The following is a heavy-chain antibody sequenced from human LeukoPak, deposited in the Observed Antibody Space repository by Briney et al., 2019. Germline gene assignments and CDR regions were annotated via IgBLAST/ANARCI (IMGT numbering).Heavy chain of an antibody. V-gene: IGHV3-33*03. J-gene: IGHJ5*02. Sequence: GRSLRLSCTVSGFTFSTYAMHWVRQAPGKGLEWVAVTAYDGSSTYYLDSVKGRFTISRDNSENTLYLQMNSLRAEDTAVYYCAKDIGSTSLYNWFDPWGQGTLVTVSS. D-gene: IGHD2-2*01. CDR3: AKDIGSTSLYNWFDP. CDR2: TAYDGSST. CDR1: GFTFSTYA.